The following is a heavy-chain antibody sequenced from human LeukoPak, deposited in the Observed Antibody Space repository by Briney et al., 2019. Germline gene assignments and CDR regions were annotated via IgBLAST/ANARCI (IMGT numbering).Heavy chain of an antibody. J-gene: IGHJ4*02. D-gene: IGHD3-9*01. Sequence: ASVKVSCKASGYTFTTYYVHWVRQAPGQGLEWMGIINPSGGSTTYAQKFRGRLTMTRDTSISTAYMELSRLRSDDTAVYYCARDLRSPYYDILTGYAPLEGFDYWGQGTLVTVSS. CDR2: INPSGGST. V-gene: IGHV1-46*01. CDR3: ARDLRSPYYDILTGYAPLEGFDY. CDR1: GYTFTTYY.